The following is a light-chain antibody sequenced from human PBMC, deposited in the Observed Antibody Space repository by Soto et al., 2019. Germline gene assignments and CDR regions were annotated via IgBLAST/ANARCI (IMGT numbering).Light chain of an antibody. CDR3: MQGTHWPPT. CDR1: ERLLYSDGNTY. V-gene: IGKV2-30*01. Sequence: DVVTTQSPLFLPVALGEKASISFRSIERLLYSDGNTYLNWFQQRPGQSPRRLIYEVSDRGAGVPDRFSGSGSGTDFTLKISRVEAEDVGVYYCMQGTHWPPTFGQGTKVDIK. CDR2: EVS. J-gene: IGKJ1*01.